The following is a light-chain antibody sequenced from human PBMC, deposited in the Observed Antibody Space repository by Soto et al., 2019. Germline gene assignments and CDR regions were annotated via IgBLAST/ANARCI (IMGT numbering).Light chain of an antibody. J-gene: IGLJ2*01. CDR3: CSYAGRYPYVV. CDR1: SSDVGGYNS. CDR2: DVS. Sequence: QSALTQPRSVSGSPGQSVTISCTGTSSDVGGYNSVSWFQQHPGKAPQLIIHDVSERPSGVPDGFSGSKSDNTASLTISGLQAEDEGDYYCCSYAGRYPYVVFGGGTKLTVL. V-gene: IGLV2-11*01.